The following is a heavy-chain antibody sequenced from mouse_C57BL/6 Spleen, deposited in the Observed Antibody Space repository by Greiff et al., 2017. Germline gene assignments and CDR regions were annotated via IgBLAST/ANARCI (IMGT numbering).Heavy chain of an antibody. CDR3: ARGRCYGSSWNAMDY. V-gene: IGHV1-53*01. D-gene: IGHD1-1*01. CDR1: GYTFTSYW. CDR2: INPSNGGT. Sequence: QVQLQQPGAELVKPGASVKLSCKASGYTFTSYWMHWVKQRPGQGLEWIGNINPSNGGTNYNEKFKSKATLTVDKSSSTAYMQLSSMTSEDSAVSYCARGRCYGSSWNAMDYWGQGTSVTVSS. J-gene: IGHJ4*01.